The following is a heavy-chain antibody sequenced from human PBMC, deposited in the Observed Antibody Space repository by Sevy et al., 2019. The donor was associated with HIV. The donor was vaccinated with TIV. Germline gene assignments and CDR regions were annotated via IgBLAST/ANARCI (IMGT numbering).Heavy chain of an antibody. V-gene: IGHV3-7*01. Sequence: GGSLRLSCAASGFTFSSYWMSWVRQAPGKGLEWVANIKQDGSEKYYVDSVKGRFTISRDNAKNSLYLQMNSLRAEDTAVYYCARVGYYDFWSGYYFHPGLYYYYYMDVWGKGTTVTVSS. CDR2: IKQDGSEK. CDR1: GFTFSSYW. D-gene: IGHD3-3*01. J-gene: IGHJ6*03. CDR3: ARVGYYDFWSGYYFHPGLYYYYYMDV.